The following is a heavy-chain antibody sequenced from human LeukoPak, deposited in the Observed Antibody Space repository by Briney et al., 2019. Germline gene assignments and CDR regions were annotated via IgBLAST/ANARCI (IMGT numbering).Heavy chain of an antibody. Sequence: GGSLRLSCAASGFTFSSYSMNWVRQAPGKGLEWVSYISSSSSTIYYADSVKGRFTISRDNAKNSLYLQMNSLRAEDTAVYYCARDTSYYDFWSGYYRPGAFDIWGQGTMVTVSS. J-gene: IGHJ3*02. CDR2: ISSSSSTI. D-gene: IGHD3-3*01. CDR1: GFTFSSYS. CDR3: ARDTSYYDFWSGYYRPGAFDI. V-gene: IGHV3-48*04.